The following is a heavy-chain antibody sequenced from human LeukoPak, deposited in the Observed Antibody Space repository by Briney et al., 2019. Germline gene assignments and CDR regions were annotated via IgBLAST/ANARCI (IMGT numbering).Heavy chain of an antibody. J-gene: IGHJ4*02. Sequence: GGSLRLSCAAYAFTFSDYYMSWIRQAPGKGLEWVSYISSSGSTIYYADSVKGRFTISRDNAKNSLYLQMNSLRAEDTAVYYCARGSKLTTGTMGDLDYWGQGTLVTVSS. V-gene: IGHV3-11*04. CDR3: ARGSKLTTGTMGDLDY. CDR2: ISSSGSTI. D-gene: IGHD1-1*01. CDR1: AFTFSDYY.